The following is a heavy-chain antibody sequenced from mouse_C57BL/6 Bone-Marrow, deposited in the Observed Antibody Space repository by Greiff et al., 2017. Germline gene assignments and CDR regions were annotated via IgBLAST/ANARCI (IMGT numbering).Heavy chain of an antibody. J-gene: IGHJ1*03. CDR3: ARDYYYGSRWYFDV. CDR1: GYTFTSYW. CDR2: IDPSDSYT. Sequence: QVQLQQPGAELVMPGASVKLSCKASGYTFTSYWMHWVKQRPGQGLEWIGEIDPSDSYTNYNQKFKGKSTLTVDKSSSTAYMQLSSLTSEDSAVYYFARDYYYGSRWYFDVWGTGTTVTVSS. D-gene: IGHD1-1*01. V-gene: IGHV1-69*01.